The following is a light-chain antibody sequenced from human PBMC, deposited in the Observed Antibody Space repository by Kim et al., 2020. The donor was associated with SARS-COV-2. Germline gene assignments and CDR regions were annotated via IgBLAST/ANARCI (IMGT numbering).Light chain of an antibody. CDR3: QAWDSSTAV. J-gene: IGLJ3*02. Sequence: SVSPGQTASITCSGDKLGDKYACWYQQKPGQSPVLVIYQDSKRPSGISQRFSGSSSGNTATLTISRAQTMDEADYYCQAWDSSTAVFGGGTQLTVL. CDR2: QDS. CDR1: KLGDKY. V-gene: IGLV3-1*01.